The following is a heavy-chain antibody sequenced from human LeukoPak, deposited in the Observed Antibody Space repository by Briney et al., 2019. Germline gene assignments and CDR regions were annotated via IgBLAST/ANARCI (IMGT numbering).Heavy chain of an antibody. Sequence: PSETLSLTCTVSGGSISSSSYYWGCIRQPPGKGLEWIGSIYYSGSTYYNPSLKSRVTISVDTSKNQFFLKRSSVTAADTAVYYCARHVIAAATIDYWGQGTLVTVSS. CDR3: ARHVIAAATIDY. CDR1: GGSISSSSYY. D-gene: IGHD6-13*01. V-gene: IGHV4-39*07. J-gene: IGHJ4*02. CDR2: IYYSGST.